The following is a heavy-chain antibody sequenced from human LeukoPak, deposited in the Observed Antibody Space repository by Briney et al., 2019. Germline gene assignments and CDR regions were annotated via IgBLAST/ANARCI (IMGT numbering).Heavy chain of an antibody. J-gene: IGHJ4*02. CDR1: GFIFSRYW. Sequence: PGGSLRLSCAASGFIFSRYWMSWVRRAPGKGLEWAADINQGGSEKFYVDSVKGRFTISRDNARNSLYLQMNSLRAEDTAIYYCARVTPGGVGSFDYWGQGTLVTVSS. CDR2: INQGGSEK. V-gene: IGHV3-7*01. CDR3: ARVTPGGVGSFDY. D-gene: IGHD3-16*01.